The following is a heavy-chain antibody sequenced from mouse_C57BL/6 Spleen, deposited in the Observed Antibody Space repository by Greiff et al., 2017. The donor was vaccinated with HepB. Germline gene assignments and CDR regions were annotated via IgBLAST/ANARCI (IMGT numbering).Heavy chain of an antibody. CDR1: GFTFSSYA. CDR3: TRGHDYDDYYAMDY. J-gene: IGHJ4*01. Sequence: EVQLVESGEGLVKPGGSLKLSCAASGFTFSSYAMSWVRQTPEKRLEWVAYISSGGDYIYYADTVKGRFTISRDNARNTLYLQMSSLKSEDTAMYYCTRGHDYDDYYAMDYWGQGTSVTVSS. V-gene: IGHV5-9-1*02. CDR2: ISSGGDYI. D-gene: IGHD2-4*01.